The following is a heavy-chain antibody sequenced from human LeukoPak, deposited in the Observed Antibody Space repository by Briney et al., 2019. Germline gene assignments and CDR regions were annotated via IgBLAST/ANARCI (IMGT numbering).Heavy chain of an antibody. CDR1: VGSFSGHY. CDR3: ARASFCISGGSCYWDY. D-gene: IGHD2-15*01. V-gene: IGHV4-34*01. J-gene: IGHJ4*02. Sequence: SETLSLTCAVYVGSFSGHYWSWVRQPPGKGLEWIGEIHEIGNTRYNPSLKSRVTISVDTSKNQFSLKLTSLTAADTAVYYCARASFCISGGSCYWDYWGQGILVTVSS. CDR2: IHEIGNT.